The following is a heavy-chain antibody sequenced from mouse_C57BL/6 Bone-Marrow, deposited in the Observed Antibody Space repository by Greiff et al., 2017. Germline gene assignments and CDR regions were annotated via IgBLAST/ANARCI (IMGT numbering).Heavy chain of an antibody. D-gene: IGHD1-2*01. CDR3: ARRRVDYYGHYYAMDY. J-gene: IGHJ4*01. CDR1: GYTFTDYY. CDR2: IYPGSGNT. Sequence: QVQLKQSGAELVRPGASVKLSCKASGYTFTDYYINWVKQRPGQGLEWIARIYPGSGNTYYNEKFKGKATLTAERSSSTAYMQLSSLTSEDSAVYVCARRRVDYYGHYYAMDYWGQGTSVTVSS. V-gene: IGHV1-76*01.